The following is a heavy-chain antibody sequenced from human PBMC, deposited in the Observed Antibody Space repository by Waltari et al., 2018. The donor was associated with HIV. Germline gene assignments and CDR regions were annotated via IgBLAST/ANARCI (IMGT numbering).Heavy chain of an antibody. CDR3: VKDVTVKLYGVYYSGLDV. D-gene: IGHD2-8*01. J-gene: IGHJ6*02. V-gene: IGHV3-74*03. CDR2: IDGDGGVT. CDR1: GFTFGSHW. Sequence: LVESGGSPVQSGESLRLSCRATGFTFGSHWMTWVRQSPGKGLVWVSRIDGDGGVTKYADAMKGRFTISRDNAKNTLFLDMKNLRVEDSGIYHCVKDVTVKLYGVYYSGLDVWGLGTTVTV.